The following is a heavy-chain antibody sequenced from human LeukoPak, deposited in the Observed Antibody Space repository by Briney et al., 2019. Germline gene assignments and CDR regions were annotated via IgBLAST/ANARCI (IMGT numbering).Heavy chain of an antibody. D-gene: IGHD1-7*01. Sequence: GGSLRLSCAASGFTFSNYAMTWVRQAPGKGLEWVSSVSSTGGTTYYADSVKGRFTISRDNSKNMLYLQMNSLRAEDTAVYYCAKGSNWNYLYYFDYWGQGTLVTVSS. CDR3: AKGSNWNYLYYFDY. CDR2: VSSTGGTT. CDR1: GFTFSNYA. V-gene: IGHV3-23*01. J-gene: IGHJ4*02.